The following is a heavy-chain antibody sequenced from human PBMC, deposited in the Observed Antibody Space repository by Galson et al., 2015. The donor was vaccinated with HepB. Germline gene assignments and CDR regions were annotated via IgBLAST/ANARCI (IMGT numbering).Heavy chain of an antibody. V-gene: IGHV4-59*12. Sequence: SETLSLTCTVSGGSISSYYWSWIRQPPGKGLEWIGYIYYSGSTNYNPSLKSRVTISVDTSKNQFSLKLSSVTAADTAVYYCARAPHYDFWSGYHWGGYFQHWGQGTLVTVSS. J-gene: IGHJ1*01. D-gene: IGHD3-3*01. CDR1: GGSISSYY. CDR3: ARAPHYDFWSGYHWGGYFQH. CDR2: IYYSGST.